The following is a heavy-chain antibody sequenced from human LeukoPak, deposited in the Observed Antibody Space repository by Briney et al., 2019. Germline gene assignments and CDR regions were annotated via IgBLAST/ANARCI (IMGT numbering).Heavy chain of an antibody. Sequence: SETLSLTCTVSGGSISSYYWSWIRQPAGKGLEWIGRIYTSGSTNYNPSLKSRVTMSVDTSKNQFSLKLSSVTAADTAVYYCAVGNWNGVSWYFDLWGRGTLVTVSS. CDR2: IYTSGST. CDR3: AVGNWNGVSWYFDL. D-gene: IGHD1-1*01. V-gene: IGHV4-4*07. CDR1: GGSISSYY. J-gene: IGHJ2*01.